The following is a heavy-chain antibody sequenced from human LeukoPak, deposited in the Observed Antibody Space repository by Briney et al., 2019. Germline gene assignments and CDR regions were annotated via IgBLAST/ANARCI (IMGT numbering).Heavy chain of an antibody. J-gene: IGHJ6*03. D-gene: IGHD1-26*01. CDR3: ARGFVQWELLRMYYYYYMDV. CDR2: INHSGST. Sequence: SETLSLTCAVYGGSFSGYYWSWIRQPPGKGLEWIGEINHSGSTNYNPSLKSRVTISVDTSKNQFSLKLSSVTAADTAVYYCARGFVQWELLRMYYYYYMDVWGKGTTVTVSS. V-gene: IGHV4-34*01. CDR1: GGSFSGYY.